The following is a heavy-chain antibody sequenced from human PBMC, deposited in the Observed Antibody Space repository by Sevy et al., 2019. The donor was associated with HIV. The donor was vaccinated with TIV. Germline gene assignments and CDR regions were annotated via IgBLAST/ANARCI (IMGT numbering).Heavy chain of an antibody. CDR2: ISSSGSTI. CDR1: GFTFSDYY. CDR3: ARDIDSSGRYYFDY. D-gene: IGHD3-22*01. V-gene: IGHV3-11*01. J-gene: IGHJ4*02. Sequence: GGSLRLSCAASGFTFSDYYMSWIRQAPGKGLEWVSYISSSGSTIYYADSVKDRFTISRDSAKNSLYLQMNSLRAEDTAVYYCARDIDSSGRYYFDYXGXGTLVTVSS.